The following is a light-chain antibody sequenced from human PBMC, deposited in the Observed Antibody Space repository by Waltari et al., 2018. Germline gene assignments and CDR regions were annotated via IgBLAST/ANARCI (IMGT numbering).Light chain of an antibody. CDR1: QSVSSN. J-gene: IGKJ3*01. V-gene: IGKV3-15*01. CDR2: GAS. Sequence: EIVMTQSPATLSVSPGERATLSCRASQSVSSNSAWYQQKPGQAPRLLIYGASTRATGIPARFSGSGSGTEFTLTINSLQSEDFAVYYCQHYDNWPPFTFGPGTKVDIK. CDR3: QHYDNWPPFT.